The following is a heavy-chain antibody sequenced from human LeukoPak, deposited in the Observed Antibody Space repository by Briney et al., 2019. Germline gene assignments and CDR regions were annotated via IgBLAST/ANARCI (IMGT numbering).Heavy chain of an antibody. CDR3: AKSQVPTSPFDS. J-gene: IGHJ4*02. V-gene: IGHV3-21*01. Sequence: KPGGSLRLSCAASGFTFSSYSMNWVRQAPGKGLEWVSSISSSSTYRYYADSLKGRFTVSRDNAKNSLYLQMNSLRVEDTAVYYCAKSQVPTSPFDSWGQGTLVTVSS. D-gene: IGHD5-12*01. CDR1: GFTFSSYS. CDR2: ISSSSTYR.